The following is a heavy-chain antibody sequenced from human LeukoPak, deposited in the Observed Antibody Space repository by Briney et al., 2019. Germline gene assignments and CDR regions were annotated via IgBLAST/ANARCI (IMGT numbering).Heavy chain of an antibody. CDR1: GLTVSNNY. V-gene: IGHV3-66*01. J-gene: IGHJ6*02. CDR2: IYSDGTT. Sequence: AGGSLRLSCVVSGLTVSNNYMSLVRQAPGKGLEWVSVIYSDGTTRNADSVKGRFTISRDNSKNTVYLQMDSLRAEDTAVYYCARDKDAWGQGTTVTVSS. CDR3: ARDKDA.